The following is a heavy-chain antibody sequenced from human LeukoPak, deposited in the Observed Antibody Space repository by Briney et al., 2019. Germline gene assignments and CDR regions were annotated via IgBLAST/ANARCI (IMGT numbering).Heavy chain of an antibody. J-gene: IGHJ5*02. CDR2: IYYSGNT. D-gene: IGHD2-15*01. CDR3: ARQGIYCSGSTCYSGVADWFDP. Sequence: SETLSLTCTFSGGSISDSSYFWGWIRQPPGKGLEWIGNIYYSGNTYYNPSLKSRVIISVDTSKNQFSLKLSSVTAADTAVYYCARQGIYCSGSTCYSGVADWFDPWGQGTLVTVSS. V-gene: IGHV4-39*01. CDR1: GGSISDSSYF.